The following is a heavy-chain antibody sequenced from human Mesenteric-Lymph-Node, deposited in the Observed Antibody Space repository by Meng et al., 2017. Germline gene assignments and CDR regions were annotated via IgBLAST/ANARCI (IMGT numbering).Heavy chain of an antibody. Sequence: GESLKISCATSGFTFSSHPMDWVRQAPGKGLEWLAYISGSGDLIFYADSVRGRFTISRDNAKDSLYLEMNSLRADDTAVYYCARDGKHAGEHDYWGQGTLVTVSS. V-gene: IGHV3-48*03. CDR3: ARDGKHAGEHDY. J-gene: IGHJ4*02. D-gene: IGHD2-21*01. CDR1: GFTFSSHP. CDR2: ISGSGDLI.